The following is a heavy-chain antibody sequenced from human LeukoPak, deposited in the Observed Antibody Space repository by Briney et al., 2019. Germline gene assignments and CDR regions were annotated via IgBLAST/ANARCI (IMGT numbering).Heavy chain of an antibody. J-gene: IGHJ5*02. V-gene: IGHV3-11*06. D-gene: IGHD3-3*01. Sequence: GGSLRLSCAASGFTFSDYYMSWIRQAPGKGLEWVSYITGHSIYTNYADSVKGRFTISRDNAKNSLYLQTNSLRAEDTAVCYCARLLRYDFWHAYSLGWFDPWGQGTLVTVSS. CDR3: ARLLRYDFWHAYSLGWFDP. CDR2: ITGHSIYT. CDR1: GFTFSDYY.